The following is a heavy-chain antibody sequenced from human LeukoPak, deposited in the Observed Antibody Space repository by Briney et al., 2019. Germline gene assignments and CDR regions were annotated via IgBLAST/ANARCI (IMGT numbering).Heavy chain of an antibody. CDR3: ARDHDTHAFDI. D-gene: IGHD3-22*01. V-gene: IGHV3-21*01. J-gene: IGHJ3*02. CDR1: GFTFSSYS. Sequence: KPGGSLRLSCAASGFTFSSYSMNWVRQAPGKGLEWVSSTSSSSSYIYYADSVKGRFTISRDNAKNSLYLQMNSLRAEDTAVYYCARDHDTHAFDIWGQGTMVTVSS. CDR2: TSSSSSYI.